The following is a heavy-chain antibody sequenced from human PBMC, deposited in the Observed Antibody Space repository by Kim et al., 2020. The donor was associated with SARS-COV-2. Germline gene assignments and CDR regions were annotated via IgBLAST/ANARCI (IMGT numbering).Heavy chain of an antibody. V-gene: IGHV3-33*01. J-gene: IGHJ3*02. CDR3: ARTYDYGDYADAFDI. Sequence: GGSLRLSCAASGFTFSSYGMHWVRQAPGKGLEWVAVIWYDGSNKYYADSVKGRFTISRDNSKNTLYLQMNSLRAEDTAVYYCARTYDYGDYADAFDIWGQGTMVTVSS. D-gene: IGHD4-17*01. CDR1: GFTFSSYG. CDR2: IWYDGSNK.